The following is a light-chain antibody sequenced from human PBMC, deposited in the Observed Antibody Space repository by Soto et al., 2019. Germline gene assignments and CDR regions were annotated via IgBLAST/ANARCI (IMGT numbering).Light chain of an antibody. V-gene: IGKV3-20*01. CDR1: QSVSNSS. J-gene: IGKJ2*01. CDR3: QVYGNAPMYT. Sequence: EIVLTQSPGTLSLSPGERATFSCRASQSVSNSSLAWYHQKPGQAPRLLLFAASRRATGIPDTFSGSGSGTDFTLTISRLEPEDCAVYYCQVYGNAPMYTFGQGTMLEIK. CDR2: AAS.